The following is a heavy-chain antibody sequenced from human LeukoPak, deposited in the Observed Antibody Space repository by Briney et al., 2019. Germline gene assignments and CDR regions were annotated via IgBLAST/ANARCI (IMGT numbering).Heavy chain of an antibody. D-gene: IGHD5-12*01. V-gene: IGHV3-53*01. J-gene: IGHJ4*02. CDR1: GFTVSNNY. CDR3: ARDSDSGYGPFAS. CDR2: IHSGGTT. Sequence: PGGCLRDSCAAPGFTVSNNYMSSGRQAPGKRLEWVSVIHSGGTTNYAGSVQGRFIISRDNSKTTVYLHMNSLRAEDTAVYYCARDSDSGYGPFASWGQGTLVTVSS.